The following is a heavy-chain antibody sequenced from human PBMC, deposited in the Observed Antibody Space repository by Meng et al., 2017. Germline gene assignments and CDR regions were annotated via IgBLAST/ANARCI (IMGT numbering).Heavy chain of an antibody. Sequence: RLEQLAVGVFKPFATPSPTRVLGGGSFSGYYWSSIRQPPGKGLEWIGEINHSGSTNYNPSLKSRVTISVDTSKNQFSLKLSSVTAADTAGYYCARGVRLPDYWGQGTLVTVSS. CDR3: ARGVRLPDY. CDR1: GGSFSGYY. CDR2: INHSGST. J-gene: IGHJ4*02. D-gene: IGHD2-15*01. V-gene: IGHV4-34*01.